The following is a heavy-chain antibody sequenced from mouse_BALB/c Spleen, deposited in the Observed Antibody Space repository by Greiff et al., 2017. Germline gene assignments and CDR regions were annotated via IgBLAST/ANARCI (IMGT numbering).Heavy chain of an antibody. J-gene: IGHJ4*01. CDR1: GFTFSSFG. CDR3: ARRTTVAHYAMDY. CDR2: ISSGSSTI. V-gene: IGHV5-17*02. D-gene: IGHD1-1*01. Sequence: EVKLVESGGGLVQPGGSRKLSCAASGFTFSSFGMHWVRQAPEKGLEWVAYISSGSSTIYYADTVKGRFTISRDNPKNTLFLQMTSLRSEDTAMYYCARRTTVAHYAMDYWGQGTSVIVSS.